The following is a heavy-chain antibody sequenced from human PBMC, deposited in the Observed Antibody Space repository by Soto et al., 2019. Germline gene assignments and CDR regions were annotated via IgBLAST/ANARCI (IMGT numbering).Heavy chain of an antibody. CDR3: ARADDYKSSWFDP. Sequence: SETLSLTCIVSGGSVSSVTYYWSWMRQPPGKGLEWIGYIYYSGSTNYNPSLKSRVSMSLDTSKNQFSLKLISVTAADTAVYYCARADDYKSSWFDPWGQGTPVTVS. D-gene: IGHD4-4*01. V-gene: IGHV4-61*01. CDR2: IYYSGST. CDR1: GGSVSSVTYY. J-gene: IGHJ5*02.